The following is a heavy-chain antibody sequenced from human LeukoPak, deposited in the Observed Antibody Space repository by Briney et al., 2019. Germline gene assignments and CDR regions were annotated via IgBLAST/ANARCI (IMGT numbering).Heavy chain of an antibody. CDR2: IYADGAT. J-gene: IGHJ4*02. CDR1: GFTVSQNY. V-gene: IGHV3-53*05. CDR3: ARPYSNADPFDY. Sequence: GGSLRLSCAASGFTVSQNYMSWVRQAPGRGLEWVSLIYADGATHYADSVKGRFTISRDNSKNTVYLEMNSLRPEDTAVYYCARPYSNADPFDYWGQGTLVTASS. D-gene: IGHD4-11*01.